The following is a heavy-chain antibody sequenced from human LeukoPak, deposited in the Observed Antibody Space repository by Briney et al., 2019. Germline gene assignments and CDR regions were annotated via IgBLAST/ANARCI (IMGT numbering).Heavy chain of an antibody. CDR1: GGSFSGYY. V-gene: IGHV4-34*01. D-gene: IGHD2-2*01. CDR2: INHSGST. CDR3: ARVGGIVVVPAALGGWFDP. Sequence: SETLSLTCAVYGGSFSGYYWSWIRQPPGKGLEWIGEINHSGSTNYNPSLKGRVTISVDTSKNQFSLKLSSVTAADTAVYYCARVGGIVVVPAALGGWFDPWGQGTLVTVSS. J-gene: IGHJ5*02.